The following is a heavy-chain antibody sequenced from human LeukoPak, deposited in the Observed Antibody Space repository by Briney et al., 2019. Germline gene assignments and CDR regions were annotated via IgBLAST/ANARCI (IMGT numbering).Heavy chain of an antibody. D-gene: IGHD2-21*02. CDR2: ISASGGRT. CDR3: AKDGIAYCGGDCGYDAFHI. J-gene: IGHJ3*02. Sequence: PGGSLRFSCAASGFTFISYAMSWVRQAPGKGLEWVSAISASGGRTYYADSVKGRFTISRDNSQSTLYLQMNSLRAEDTAVYYCAKDGIAYCGGDCGYDAFHIWGQGTMVTVSS. V-gene: IGHV3-23*01. CDR1: GFTFISYA.